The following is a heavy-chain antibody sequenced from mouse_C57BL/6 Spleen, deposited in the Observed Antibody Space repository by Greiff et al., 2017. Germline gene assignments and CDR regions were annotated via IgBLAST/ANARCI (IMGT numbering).Heavy chain of an antibody. V-gene: IGHV1-9*01. CDR3: ATPITTVVARNYFDY. D-gene: IGHD1-1*01. J-gene: IGHJ2*01. CDR1: GYTFTGYW. CDR2: ILPGSGST. Sequence: VKLQESGAELMKPGASVKLSCKATGYTFTGYWIEWVKQRPGHGLEWIGEILPGSGSTNYNEKFKGKATFTADTSSNTAYMQLSSLTTEDSAIYYCATPITTVVARNYFDYWGQGTTLTVSS.